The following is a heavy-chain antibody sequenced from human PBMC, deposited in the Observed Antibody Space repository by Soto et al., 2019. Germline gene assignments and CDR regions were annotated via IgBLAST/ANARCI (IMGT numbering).Heavy chain of an antibody. V-gene: IGHV3-48*03. Sequence: GGSLRLSCAVSGLTFSSYDMNWVRQAPGKGLEWVSYISSSGSTIYYADSVKGRFTISRDNAKNSLYLQMNSLRVEDTAVYYCAGVPTYTYFVFGHWGQATXVTFSS. D-gene: IGHD3-9*01. CDR1: GLTFSSYD. CDR3: AGVPTYTYFVFGH. J-gene: IGHJ4*02. CDR2: ISSSGSTI.